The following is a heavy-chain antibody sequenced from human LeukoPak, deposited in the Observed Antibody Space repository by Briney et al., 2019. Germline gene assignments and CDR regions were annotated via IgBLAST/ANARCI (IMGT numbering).Heavy chain of an antibody. J-gene: IGHJ4*02. D-gene: IGHD3-3*02. CDR1: AFTFSSYW. Sequence: QPGGSLRLSCAASAFTFSSYWMTWVRQAPGKGLEWVASIKQDGNEKYYVDSVKGRFTISRDNARNSLYLQMSSLRADDTAVYYCARDGAFRIYDYWGQGTLVTVSS. CDR3: ARDGAFRIYDY. CDR2: IKQDGNEK. V-gene: IGHV3-7*01.